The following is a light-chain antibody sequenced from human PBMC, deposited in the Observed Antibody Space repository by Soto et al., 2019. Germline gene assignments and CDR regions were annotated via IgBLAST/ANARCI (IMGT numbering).Light chain of an antibody. V-gene: IGKV3-15*01. CDR2: RAS. J-gene: IGKJ1*01. CDR3: QQYKNWSRT. Sequence: EIVLTQSPGTLSLSPGETATLSCRASESVEINLAWYQQKPGKAPRLLIYRASTRASGVPCTFSGRGSGTEFTPTTISLQSEDFAVYYCQQYKNWSRTFGQGTKVDIK. CDR1: ESVEIN.